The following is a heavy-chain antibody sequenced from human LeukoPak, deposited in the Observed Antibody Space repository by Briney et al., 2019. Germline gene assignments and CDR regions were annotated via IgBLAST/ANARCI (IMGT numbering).Heavy chain of an antibody. Sequence: GASVKVSCKASGYTFTGYYMHWVRQAPGQGLEWMGWINPNSGGTNYAQKFQGRVTMTRDTSISTAYMELSRLRSDDTAVYYCARDRRSYYYDSSGYYYYYYYMDVWGKGTTVTISS. J-gene: IGHJ6*03. V-gene: IGHV1-2*02. CDR3: ARDRRSYYYDSSGYYYYYYYMDV. D-gene: IGHD3-22*01. CDR2: INPNSGGT. CDR1: GYTFTGYY.